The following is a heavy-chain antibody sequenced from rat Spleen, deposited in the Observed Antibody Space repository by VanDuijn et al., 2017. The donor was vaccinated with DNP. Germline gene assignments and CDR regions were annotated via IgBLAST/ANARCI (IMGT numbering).Heavy chain of an antibody. CDR3: ARLYDD. Sequence: EVQLVESGGGLVQPGRSMKLSCAVSGFNFSNYYMAWVRQAPTKGLEWVASISPGGTNTYYGDSVKGRFTISRDNAISTLYLQMSSLRSEDMATYYCARLYDDWGQGVMVTVSS. CDR1: GFNFSNYY. CDR2: ISPGGTNT. J-gene: IGHJ2*01. V-gene: IGHV5-25*01. D-gene: IGHD1-2*01.